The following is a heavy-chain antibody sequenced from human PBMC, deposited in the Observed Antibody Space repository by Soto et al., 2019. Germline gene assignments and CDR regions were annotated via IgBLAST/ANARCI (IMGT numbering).Heavy chain of an antibody. D-gene: IGHD2-15*01. V-gene: IGHV1-3*01. CDR3: ARGIATGQLDP. CDR1: GYTFTRYT. Sequence: ASVKVSCKASGYTFTRYTMNWVRQAPGQRLEWMGWINPDNGNTKSSQKFQDRVIITRDTSASTAYMDLSSLRSEDTAVYYRARGIATGQLDPWGQGTLVTVSS. J-gene: IGHJ5*02. CDR2: INPDNGNT.